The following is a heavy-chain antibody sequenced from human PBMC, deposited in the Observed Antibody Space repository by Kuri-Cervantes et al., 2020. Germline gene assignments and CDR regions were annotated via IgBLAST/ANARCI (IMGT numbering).Heavy chain of an antibody. Sequence: ASVKVSCKVSGYSLSELSMHWVRQAPGQGLEWMGWINPNSGGTNYARKFQGRVTMTRDTSITTAYMELSGLRSDDTAVYFCATDSNSVGKIYSYYMDVWGKGTTVTVSS. J-gene: IGHJ6*03. CDR1: GYSLSELS. CDR2: INPNSGGT. V-gene: IGHV1-2*02. D-gene: IGHD1-7*01. CDR3: ATDSNSVGKIYSYYMDV.